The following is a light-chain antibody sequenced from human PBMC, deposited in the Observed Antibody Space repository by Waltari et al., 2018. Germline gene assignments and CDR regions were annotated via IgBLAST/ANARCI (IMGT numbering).Light chain of an antibody. J-gene: IGLJ1*01. CDR1: ASDIGAFQS. V-gene: IGLV2-14*01. CDR2: DVS. Sequence: QSALPQPASVSGSPGQSITIPCSGSASDIGAFQSVSWYQQVPAKAPKLIISDVSNRPSGISNRFSGSKSGNTASLTISGLHTEDEGDFYCASYTTANTLVFGTGTSVTVL. CDR3: ASYTTANTLV.